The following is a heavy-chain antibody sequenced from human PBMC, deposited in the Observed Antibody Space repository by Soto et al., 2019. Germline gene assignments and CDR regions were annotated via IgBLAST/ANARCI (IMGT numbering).Heavy chain of an antibody. V-gene: IGHV3-30*18. CDR3: AKEDWLNCTNGVCPIHSAYYYYYMDV. CDR1: GFTFSSYG. CDR2: ISYDGSNK. D-gene: IGHD2-8*01. Sequence: QVQLVESGGGVVQPGRSLRLSCAGSGFTFSSYGMHWVRQAPGKGLEWVAAISYDGSNKYYADSVKGRLTISKDKSKNTLYLQMNSLRAEDTAVYYCAKEDWLNCTNGVCPIHSAYYYYYMDVWGKGATVTVSS. J-gene: IGHJ6*03.